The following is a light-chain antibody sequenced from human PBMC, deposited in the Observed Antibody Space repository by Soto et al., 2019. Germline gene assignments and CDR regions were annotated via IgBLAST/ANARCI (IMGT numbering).Light chain of an antibody. CDR3: QQANSFPIT. Sequence: DIQMTQSPSSVSASVGDRVTITCRASQGISSWLAWYQKKPGKAPRLLIYAASSLQSGVPSRFNGSGSGTDFTLTISSLQPEDFATYCCQQANSFPITFGQGTRLDIK. V-gene: IGKV1-12*01. CDR2: AAS. CDR1: QGISSW. J-gene: IGKJ5*01.